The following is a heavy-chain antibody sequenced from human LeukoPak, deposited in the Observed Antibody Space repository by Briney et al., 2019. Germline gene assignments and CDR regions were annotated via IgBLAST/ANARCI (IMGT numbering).Heavy chain of an antibody. V-gene: IGHV3-23*01. CDR1: GFIFNNYA. CDR2: ISGNDDST. CDR3: AKDYRKSPSIAPAGADY. Sequence: GGSLRLSCAASGFIFNNYAMSWVRQAPGKGLEWVSGISGNDDSTYYADSVKGRFTISRDNSKNTLYLQMNSLRAEDTAVYYCAKDYRKSPSIAPAGADYWGQGTLVTVSS. J-gene: IGHJ4*02. D-gene: IGHD6-13*01.